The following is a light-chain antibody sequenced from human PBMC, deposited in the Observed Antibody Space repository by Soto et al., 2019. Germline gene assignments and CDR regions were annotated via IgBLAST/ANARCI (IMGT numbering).Light chain of an antibody. CDR3: QQYNSSPLT. J-gene: IGKJ4*01. Sequence: DIQMTQSPSTLSASIGDTVTITCRANQSISSWLAWYQQKPGKAPKLLISEGSSLESGVPSRFSGSGYGTEFTLNISSLQPDDLATYYCQQYNSSPLTFGGGTKVEIK. CDR2: EGS. CDR1: QSISSW. V-gene: IGKV1-5*01.